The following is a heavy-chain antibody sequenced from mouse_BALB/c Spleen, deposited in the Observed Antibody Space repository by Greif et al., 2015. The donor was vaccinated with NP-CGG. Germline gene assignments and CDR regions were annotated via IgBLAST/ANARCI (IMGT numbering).Heavy chain of an antibody. CDR2: INSNGGST. Sequence: DVMLVESGGGLVQPGGSLKLSCAASGFTFSSYGMSWVRQTPDKRLELVATINSNGGSTYYPDSVKGRFTISSDNAKNTLYLQMSSLKSEDTAMYYCARDRYGFAYWGQGTLVTVSA. V-gene: IGHV5-6-3*01. CDR3: ARDRYGFAY. D-gene: IGHD2-14*01. CDR1: GFTFSSYG. J-gene: IGHJ3*01.